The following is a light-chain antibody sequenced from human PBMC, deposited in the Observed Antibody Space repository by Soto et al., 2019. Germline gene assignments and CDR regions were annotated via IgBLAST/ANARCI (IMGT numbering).Light chain of an antibody. Sequence: DIQLTEHPSIMSASGGDRVTVTYKASQGISNYLPWYKQNPGRVPQLLIYAASTLQSGVSSMLCRSGSGTEFTLTISSLQSEDFATFYCQELKSYLYTFGQWTKV. CDR3: QELKSYLYT. V-gene: IGKV1-9*01. CDR1: QGISNY. J-gene: IGKJ2*01. CDR2: AAS.